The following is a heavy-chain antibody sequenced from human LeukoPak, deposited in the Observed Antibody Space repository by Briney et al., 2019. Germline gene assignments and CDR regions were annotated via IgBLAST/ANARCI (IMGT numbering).Heavy chain of an antibody. Sequence: PGGYLRLYCAASGFTFSHYWMQWVRQAPGKGLVWVSRINSDGSSTTYADSVKGRFTISRDNAKNTLYLQMNSLRAEDTAEYYCARVWGSDAFDIWGQGTMVTVSS. CDR2: INSDGSST. J-gene: IGHJ3*02. CDR1: GFTFSHYW. V-gene: IGHV3-74*01. CDR3: ARVWGSDAFDI. D-gene: IGHD3-16*01.